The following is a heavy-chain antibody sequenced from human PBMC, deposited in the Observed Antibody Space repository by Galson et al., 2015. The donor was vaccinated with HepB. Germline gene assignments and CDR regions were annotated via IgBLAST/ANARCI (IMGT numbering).Heavy chain of an antibody. CDR3: ATGAGGLGGLRLDY. Sequence: QSGAEVKKPGESLTISCQGSGQNFNNYWVAWVRQMPGQGLEWMGVLYTGDSDTRYSASFQRQVTISVDKSLSSAYLQWSCLKASDTAMYYCATGAGGLGGLRLDYWGLGTLVIVSS. V-gene: IGHV5-51*01. D-gene: IGHD6-19*01. CDR2: LYTGDSDT. J-gene: IGHJ4*02. CDR1: GQNFNNYW.